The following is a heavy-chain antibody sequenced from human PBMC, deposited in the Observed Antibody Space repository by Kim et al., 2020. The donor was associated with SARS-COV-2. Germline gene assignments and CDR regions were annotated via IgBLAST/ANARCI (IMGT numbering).Heavy chain of an antibody. V-gene: IGHV3-33*06. CDR2: IWYDGSNK. Sequence: GGSLRLSCAASGFTFSSYGMHWVRQAPGKGLEWVAVIWYDGSNKYYADSVKGRFTISRDNSKNTLYLQMNSLRAEDTAVYYCAKDLTTPPIFLLAYWGQGTLVTVSS. J-gene: IGHJ4*02. CDR1: GFTFSSYG. CDR3: AKDLTTPPIFLLAY. D-gene: IGHD3-3*01.